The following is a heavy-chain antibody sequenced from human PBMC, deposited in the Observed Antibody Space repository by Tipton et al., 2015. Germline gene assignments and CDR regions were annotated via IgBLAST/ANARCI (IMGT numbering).Heavy chain of an antibody. CDR3: AKDRSSSTSCHNW. CDR1: GFALSNYA. V-gene: IGHV3-23*01. D-gene: IGHD2-2*01. J-gene: IGHJ4*02. Sequence: SLRLSCTASGFALSNYAMSWVRQAPGKGLEWVSAIGGSGGSTYYADSVKGRFSISRDNSKNTLYLQMNSLRAEDTAVYYCAKDRSSSTSCHNWWGQGTLVTVSS. CDR2: IGGSGGST.